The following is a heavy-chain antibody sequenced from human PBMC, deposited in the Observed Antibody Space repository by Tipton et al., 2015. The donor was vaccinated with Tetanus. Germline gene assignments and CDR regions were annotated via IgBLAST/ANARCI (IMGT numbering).Heavy chain of an antibody. Sequence: TLSLTCTVSGGSISSGGYYWSWIRQHPGKGLEWIGYIYYSGSTYYNPSLKSRVTISVDTSKNQFTLKLSSVTAADTAVYYCARDRYYDILTGYDGVGVDRLSGMDVWGQGTTVTVSS. J-gene: IGHJ6*02. CDR2: IYYSGST. CDR1: GGSISSGGYY. V-gene: IGHV4-31*03. D-gene: IGHD3-9*01. CDR3: ARDRYYDILTGYDGVGVDRLSGMDV.